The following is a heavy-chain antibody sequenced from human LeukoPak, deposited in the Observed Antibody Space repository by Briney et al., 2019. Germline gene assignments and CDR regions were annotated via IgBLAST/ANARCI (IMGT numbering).Heavy chain of an antibody. V-gene: IGHV3-30-3*01. CDR1: GFTFSSYA. J-gene: IGHJ4*02. D-gene: IGHD3-3*01. CDR3: ARDSGDFGVGPMDY. CDR2: ISYDGSNK. Sequence: GGSLRLSCAASGFTFSSYAMHWVRQAPGKGLEWVAVISYDGSNKYYADSVKGRFTISRDNSKNTLYLQMNSLRAEDTAVYYCARDSGDFGVGPMDYWGQGTLVTVSS.